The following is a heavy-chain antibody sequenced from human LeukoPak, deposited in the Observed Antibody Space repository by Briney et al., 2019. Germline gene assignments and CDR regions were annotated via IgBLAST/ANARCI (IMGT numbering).Heavy chain of an antibody. V-gene: IGHV1-18*01. Sequence: ASVKVSSKASGYTFTSYGISWVRQAPGQGLEWMGWISTYSDKTNYIQRLQGRVTMTTDTSTSTAYMELRSLTSDDTAVYYCARDHCRGGNCNAYYDFWGQGALVTVSS. D-gene: IGHD2-15*01. CDR2: ISTYSDKT. J-gene: IGHJ4*02. CDR3: ARDHCRGGNCNAYYDF. CDR1: GYTFTSYG.